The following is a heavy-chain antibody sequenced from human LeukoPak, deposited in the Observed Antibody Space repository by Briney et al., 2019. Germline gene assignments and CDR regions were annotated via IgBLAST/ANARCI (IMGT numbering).Heavy chain of an antibody. V-gene: IGHV1-3*01. D-gene: IGHD5-18*01. Sequence: ASVKVSCKASGYTFTSYAMHWVRQAPGQRLEWMGWINAGNGNTKYSQKFQGRVTITRDTSASTAYMELSSLRSEDTAVYYCASGGYSYGTLYYFDYWGQGTLVTVSS. CDR3: ASGGYSYGTLYYFDY. J-gene: IGHJ4*02. CDR2: INAGNGNT. CDR1: GYTFTSYA.